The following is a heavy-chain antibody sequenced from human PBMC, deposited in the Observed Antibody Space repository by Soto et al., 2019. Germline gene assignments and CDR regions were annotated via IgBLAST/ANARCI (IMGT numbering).Heavy chain of an antibody. CDR2: IKSKTAGGTT. J-gene: IGHJ4*02. Sequence: PGGSLRLSCAASGFTFSDAWMNWVRQAPGKGLEWVGRIKSKTAGGTTDYAAPVKGRFSISRDDSKNTLYLQMNSLKTEDTAVYYCTTVSLKKRYFDWLFDLDYWGQGTLVTVSS. D-gene: IGHD3-9*01. CDR3: TTVSLKKRYFDWLFDLDY. V-gene: IGHV3-15*07. CDR1: GFTFSDAW.